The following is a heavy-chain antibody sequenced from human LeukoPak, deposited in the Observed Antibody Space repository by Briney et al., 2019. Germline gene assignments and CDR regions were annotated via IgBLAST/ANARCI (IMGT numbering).Heavy chain of an antibody. V-gene: IGHV3-30*18. CDR2: ISYDGSNK. Sequence: PGRSLRLSCAASGFTFSSYGMHWVRQAPGKGLEWVAVISYDGSNKYYADSVKGRFTISRDNSKNTLYLQMSSLRAEDTAVYYCAKDSDTAMVNAFDIWGQGTMVTVSS. D-gene: IGHD5-18*01. CDR1: GFTFSSYG. J-gene: IGHJ3*02. CDR3: AKDSDTAMVNAFDI.